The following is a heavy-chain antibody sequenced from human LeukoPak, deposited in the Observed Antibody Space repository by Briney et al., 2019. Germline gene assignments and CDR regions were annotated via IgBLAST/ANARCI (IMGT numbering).Heavy chain of an antibody. Sequence: GGSLRLSCAASGFTFDDYGMSWVRQAPGKGLEWVSGINWNGGGTGYADSVKGRFTISRDNAKNSLYLQMNSLRAEDTAVYYCAEEFDSSGYQLYYYYYGMDVWGQGTTVTVSS. D-gene: IGHD3-22*01. CDR1: GFTFDDYG. CDR2: INWNGGGT. CDR3: AEEFDSSGYQLYYYYYGMDV. V-gene: IGHV3-20*04. J-gene: IGHJ6*02.